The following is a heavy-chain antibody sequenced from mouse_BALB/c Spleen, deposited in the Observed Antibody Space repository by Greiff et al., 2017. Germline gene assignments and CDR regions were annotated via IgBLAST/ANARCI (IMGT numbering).Heavy chain of an antibody. D-gene: IGHD2-1*01. Sequence: VQLQESGAELVRPGVSVKISCKGSGYTFTDYAMHWVKQSHAKSLEWIGVISTYYGDASYNQKFKGKATMTVDKSSSTAYMELARLTSEDSAIYYCAREDYGNWFAYWGQGTLVTVSA. CDR1: GYTFTDYA. CDR2: ISTYYGDA. CDR3: AREDYGNWFAY. V-gene: IGHV1S137*01. J-gene: IGHJ3*01.